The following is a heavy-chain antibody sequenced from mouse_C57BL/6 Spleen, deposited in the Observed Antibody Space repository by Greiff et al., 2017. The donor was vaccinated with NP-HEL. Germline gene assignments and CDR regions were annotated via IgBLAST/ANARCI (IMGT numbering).Heavy chain of an antibody. J-gene: IGHJ3*01. CDR1: GFTFSDYG. V-gene: IGHV5-17*01. Sequence: EVQLQQSGGGLVKPGGSLKLSCAASGFTFSDYGMHWVRQAPEKGLEWVAYISSGSSTIYYADTVKGRFTISRDNAKNTLFLQMTSLRSEDTAMYYCARGGYGSPFAYWGQGTLVTVSA. D-gene: IGHD1-1*01. CDR3: ARGGYGSPFAY. CDR2: ISSGSSTI.